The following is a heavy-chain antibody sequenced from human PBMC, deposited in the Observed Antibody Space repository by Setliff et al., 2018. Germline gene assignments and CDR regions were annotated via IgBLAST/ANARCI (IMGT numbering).Heavy chain of an antibody. CDR2: IKDSDYST. D-gene: IGHD2-8*01. CDR3: AKVKKPLIRGSGFDY. CDR1: GFTISGYA. J-gene: IGHJ4*02. V-gene: IGHV3-23*05. Sequence: QPGGSLRLSCVGSGFTISGYAMTWVRQVPGKGLEWISSIKDSDYSTYYADSVKGRFTISRDNSENTLFLQMTSLRPEDTGIYYCAKVKKPLIRGSGFDYWGRGTLVTVSS.